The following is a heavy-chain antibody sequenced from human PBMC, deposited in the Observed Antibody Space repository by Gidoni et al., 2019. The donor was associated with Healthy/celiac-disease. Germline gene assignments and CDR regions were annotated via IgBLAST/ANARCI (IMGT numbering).Heavy chain of an antibody. CDR3: AREALTFGGVIGDFDY. CDR2: IKKDGSEK. CDR1: GFTFSSYW. D-gene: IGHD3-16*02. J-gene: IGHJ4*02. V-gene: IGHV3-7*03. Sequence: VQLVASGGGLVQPGGSLRLSCAASGFTFSSYWMSWVRQAPGKGLEWVANIKKDGSEKYYVDSVKGRFTISRDNAKNSLYRQMNSLRAEDTAVYYCAREALTFGGVIGDFDYWGQGTLVTVSS.